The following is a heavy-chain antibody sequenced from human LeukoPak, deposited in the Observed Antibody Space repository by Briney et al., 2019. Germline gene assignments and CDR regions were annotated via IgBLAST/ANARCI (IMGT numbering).Heavy chain of an antibody. D-gene: IGHD5-24*01. CDR2: INWNGGST. J-gene: IGHJ1*01. Sequence: PSETLSLTCNVSGDSLTYDYWSWIRQSPGKGLEWVAGINWNGGSTGYAASVKGRCTISRDNAKTALYLEMNSLRVEDTAFYYCVRLGRDGYTYGAAYWGQGALVTVSS. V-gene: IGHV3-20*04. CDR3: VRLGRDGYTYGAAY. CDR1: GDSLTYDY.